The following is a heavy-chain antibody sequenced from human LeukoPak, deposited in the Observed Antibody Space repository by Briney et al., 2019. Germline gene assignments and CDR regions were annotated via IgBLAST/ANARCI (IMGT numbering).Heavy chain of an antibody. CDR2: MNPNSGNT. Sequence: ASVKVSCKASGYTFTSYDINWVRQATGQGLEWMGWMNPNSGNTGYAQKFQGRVTMTRNTSISTAYMELSSLRSEDTAVYYCARSRRGYSGFHFDYWGQGNLVNGSS. J-gene: IGHJ4*01. CDR1: GYTFTSYD. CDR3: ARSRRGYSGFHFDY. D-gene: IGHD5-12*01. V-gene: IGHV1-8*01.